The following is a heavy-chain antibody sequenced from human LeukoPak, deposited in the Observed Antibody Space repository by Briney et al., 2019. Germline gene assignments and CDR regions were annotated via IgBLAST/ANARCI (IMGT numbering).Heavy chain of an antibody. CDR3: ARADIVATIEGFDY. D-gene: IGHD5-12*01. CDR1: GYTFTSYG. J-gene: IGHJ4*02. Sequence: ASVKISCKASGYTFTSYGISWVRQAPGQGLEWMGWISAYNGNTNYAQKLQGRVTMTTDTSTSTAYMELRSLRSDDTAVYYCARADIVATIEGFDYWGQGTLVTVSS. V-gene: IGHV1-18*01. CDR2: ISAYNGNT.